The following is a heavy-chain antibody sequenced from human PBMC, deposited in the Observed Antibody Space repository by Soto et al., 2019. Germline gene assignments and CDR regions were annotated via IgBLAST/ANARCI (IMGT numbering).Heavy chain of an antibody. CDR2: IYYSGST. V-gene: IGHV4-31*03. CDR3: ARVRRRSGGSCYVYYYYYMDV. J-gene: IGHJ6*03. CDR1: GGSISSGGYY. Sequence: QVQLQESGPGLVKPSQTLSLTCTVSGGSISSGGYYWSWIRQHPGKGLEWIGYIYYSGSTYYNPSLKSRVTISVDTSKNQFSLKLSSVTAADTAVYYCARVRRRSGGSCYVYYYYYMDVWGKGTTVTVSS. D-gene: IGHD2-15*01.